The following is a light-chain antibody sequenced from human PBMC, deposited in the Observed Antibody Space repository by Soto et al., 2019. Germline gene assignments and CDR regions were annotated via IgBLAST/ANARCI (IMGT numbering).Light chain of an antibody. CDR3: QQSYSPWT. V-gene: IGKV1-39*01. CDR2: AAS. J-gene: IGKJ1*01. Sequence: DIQMTQSPSSLSASVGDRVTITCRASQSISSYLNWYQQKPGKAPKLLIYAASSLQSGVPSRFSGSGSGTDFTLTISSLQPEDFATYYCQQSYSPWTFGQGT. CDR1: QSISSY.